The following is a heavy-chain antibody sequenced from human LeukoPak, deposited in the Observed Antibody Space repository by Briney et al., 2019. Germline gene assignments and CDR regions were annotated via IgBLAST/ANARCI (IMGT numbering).Heavy chain of an antibody. CDR3: AREVPIVATNLDY. D-gene: IGHD5-12*01. Sequence: ASVKVSCKASGYTFTSYGISWVRQAPGQGLEWMGWISGYNGNTNYAQKFQGRVTMTRDTSISTAYMELSRLRSDDTAVYYCAREVPIVATNLDYWGQGTLVTVSS. J-gene: IGHJ4*02. CDR2: ISGYNGNT. CDR1: GYTFTSYG. V-gene: IGHV1-18*01.